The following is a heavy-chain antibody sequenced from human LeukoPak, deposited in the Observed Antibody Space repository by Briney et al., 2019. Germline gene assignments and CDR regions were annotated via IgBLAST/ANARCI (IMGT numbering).Heavy chain of an antibody. CDR1: GGSISSSSYY. V-gene: IGHV4-39*07. D-gene: IGHD3-10*01. CDR3: ARGGSFGAFDI. CDR2: IYYSGST. J-gene: IGHJ3*02. Sequence: SETLSLTCTVSGGSISSSSYYWGWIRQPPGKGLEWIGSIYYSGSTYYNPSLKSRVTISVDTSKNQFSLKLSSVTAADTAVYYCARGGSFGAFDIWGQGTMVTVSS.